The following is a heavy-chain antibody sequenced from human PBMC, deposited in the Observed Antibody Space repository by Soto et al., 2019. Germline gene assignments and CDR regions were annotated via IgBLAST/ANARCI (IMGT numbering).Heavy chain of an antibody. J-gene: IGHJ4*02. D-gene: IGHD2-2*01. Sequence: EVQLVESGGGLVQPGGSLRLSCAASGFTLSSNYMSWVRQAPGKGLEWVSVIYSGGITYYADSVKGRFTISRDNSKNTLYLQMNSLRAEDTAVYYCAREETDQRYSDYWGQGTLVTVSS. CDR2: IYSGGIT. V-gene: IGHV3-66*01. CDR3: AREETDQRYSDY. CDR1: GFTLSSNY.